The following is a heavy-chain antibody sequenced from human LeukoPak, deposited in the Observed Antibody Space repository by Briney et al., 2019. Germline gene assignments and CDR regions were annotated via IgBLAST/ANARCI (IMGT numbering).Heavy chain of an antibody. CDR3: ARAGGSYGIDY. Sequence: SQTLSLTCAVSGGSISSGGYSWSWIRQPPGKGLEWIGYIYYSGSTYYNPSLKSRVTISVDTSKNQFSLKLSSVTAADTAVYYCARAGGSYGIDYWGQGTLVTVSS. CDR2: IYYSGST. J-gene: IGHJ4*02. V-gene: IGHV4-30-4*07. D-gene: IGHD1-26*01. CDR1: GGSISSGGYS.